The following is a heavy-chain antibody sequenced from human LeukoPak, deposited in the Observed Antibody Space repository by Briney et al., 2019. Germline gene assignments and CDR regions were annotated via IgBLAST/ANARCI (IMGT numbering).Heavy chain of an antibody. CDR3: AKGSAAGRPYYFDN. J-gene: IGHJ4*02. CDR2: ISDSGGDT. V-gene: IGHV3-23*01. CDR1: GFTFGSYA. D-gene: IGHD6-6*01. Sequence: PGGSLRLSCVASGFTFGSYAISWVRQAPGQGLDWVSAISDSGGDTYSADSVKGRFIISRDNSKNTLNLQMNSLRAEDTAIYYCAKGSAAGRPYYFDNWDQGTLVTVSS.